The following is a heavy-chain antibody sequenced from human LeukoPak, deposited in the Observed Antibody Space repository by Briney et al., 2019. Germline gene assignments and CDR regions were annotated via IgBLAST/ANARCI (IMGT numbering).Heavy chain of an antibody. CDR2: IYTSGST. Sequence: SETLSLTCSVSGGAISSYYWSWIRQPAGKGLEWIGRIYTSGSTNYNPSLKSRVTMSVDTSKNQFSLKLSSVTAADTAVYYCARDSGASWFGDSPGYYYYGMDVWGQGTTVTVSS. D-gene: IGHD3-10*01. CDR3: ARDSGASWFGDSPGYYYYGMDV. J-gene: IGHJ6*02. CDR1: GGAISSYY. V-gene: IGHV4-4*07.